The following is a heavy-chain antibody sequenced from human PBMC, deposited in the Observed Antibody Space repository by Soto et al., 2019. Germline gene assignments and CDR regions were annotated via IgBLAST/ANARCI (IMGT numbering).Heavy chain of an antibody. V-gene: IGHV3-23*01. Sequence: VGSLRLSCGASGFTFSDNAMTWVRQAPGKGLEWVSSISDDGDSTYYADSVKGRFAVSRDNSKNTLFLHMNSLGAEDTAVYYCAKSLSTAVNYGLDVWGQGTSVTVSS. CDR3: AKSLSTAVNYGLDV. J-gene: IGHJ6*02. CDR1: GFTFSDNA. D-gene: IGHD2-2*01. CDR2: ISDDGDST.